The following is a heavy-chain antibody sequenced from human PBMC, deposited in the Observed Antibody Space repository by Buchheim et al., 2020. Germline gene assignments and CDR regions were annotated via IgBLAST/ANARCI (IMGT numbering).Heavy chain of an antibody. CDR3: ARGHSSGWYEVDN. D-gene: IGHD6-19*01. Sequence: EVQLVESGGGLVQPGGSRRLSCAASGFTFSSYWMHWVRQAPGKGLVWASHIKSDGSSTSYADSVKGRFTISRDNAKNTLYLQMNSLRAEDTAMYYCARGHSSGWYEVDNWGQGTL. J-gene: IGHJ4*02. CDR1: GFTFSSYW. CDR2: IKSDGSST. V-gene: IGHV3-74*01.